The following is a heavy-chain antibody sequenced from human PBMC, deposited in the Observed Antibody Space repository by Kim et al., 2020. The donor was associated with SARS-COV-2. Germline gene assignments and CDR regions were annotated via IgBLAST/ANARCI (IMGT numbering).Heavy chain of an antibody. CDR3: TTFSRNTYGSGVDY. Sequence: GGSLRLSCAASGFTFSNAWMSWVRQAPGKGLEWVGRIKSKTDGGTTDYAAPVKGRFTISRDDSKNTLYLQMNSLKTEDTAVYYCTTFSRNTYGSGVDYWGQGTLVTVSS. J-gene: IGHJ4*02. CDR1: GFTFSNAW. V-gene: IGHV3-15*01. CDR2: IKSKTDGGTT. D-gene: IGHD3-10*01.